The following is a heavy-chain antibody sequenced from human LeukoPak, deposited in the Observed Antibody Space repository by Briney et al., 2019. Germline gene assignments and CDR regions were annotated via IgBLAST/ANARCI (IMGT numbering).Heavy chain of an antibody. CDR2: IKSKTDGGTT. V-gene: IGHV3-15*01. CDR3: AKPLDSGWYGEAFDP. J-gene: IGHJ5*02. Sequence: PGGSLRLSCAASGFTFSNAWMSWVRQAPGKGLEWVGRIKSKTDGGTTDYAAPVKGRFTISRDDSKNTLYLQMNSLKTEDTAVYYCAKPLDSGWYGEAFDPWGQGTLVTVSS. CDR1: GFTFSNAW. D-gene: IGHD6-19*01.